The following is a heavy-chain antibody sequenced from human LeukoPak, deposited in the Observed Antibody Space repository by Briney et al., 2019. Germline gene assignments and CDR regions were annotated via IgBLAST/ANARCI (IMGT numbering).Heavy chain of an antibody. CDR2: IYPGDSDT. CDR1: GYSFTSYW. Sequence: GESLKISCKGSGYSFTSYWIGWVRQTPGKGLEWMGIIYPGDSDTRYSPSFQGQVTISADKSISTAYLQWSSLKASDTAMYYCARFRSQYCSGGSCYSGWFDPWGQGTLVTVSS. V-gene: IGHV5-51*01. J-gene: IGHJ5*02. CDR3: ARFRSQYCSGGSCYSGWFDP. D-gene: IGHD2-15*01.